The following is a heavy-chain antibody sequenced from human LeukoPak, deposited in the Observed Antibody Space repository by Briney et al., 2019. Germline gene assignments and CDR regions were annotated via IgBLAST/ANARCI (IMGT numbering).Heavy chain of an antibody. V-gene: IGHV3-48*01. D-gene: IGHD3-3*01. CDR3: ARSYYDSWSGPTPFDY. CDR2: ISSSSSTI. J-gene: IGHJ4*02. Sequence: GGSLRLSCAASGFTFSSYSMNWVRQAPGKGLEWVSYISSSSSTIYYADSVKGRFTISRDNAKNSLYLQMNSLRAEDTAVYYCARSYYDSWSGPTPFDYWGQGTLVTVSS. CDR1: GFTFSSYS.